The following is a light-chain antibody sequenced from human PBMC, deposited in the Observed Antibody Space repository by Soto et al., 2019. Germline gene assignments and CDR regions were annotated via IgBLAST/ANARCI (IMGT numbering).Light chain of an antibody. CDR3: QQSYGTPWT. CDR2: AAS. V-gene: IGKV1-39*01. J-gene: IGKJ1*01. CDR1: QTISNY. Sequence: DLQMTQSPASLSASVGDRVTITCRASQTISNYLSWYQQRPGKAPNLLIFAASSLQSGVPSRFSGSGSGTDFTLTISSLQPEDFATYYCQQSYGTPWTFGQGTKVEIK.